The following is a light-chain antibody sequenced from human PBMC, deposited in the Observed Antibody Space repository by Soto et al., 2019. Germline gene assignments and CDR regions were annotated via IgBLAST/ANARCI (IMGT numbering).Light chain of an antibody. CDR1: QSLVYRDGNTY. Sequence: DVVMTQSPLSLPVTLGQPASISCRSSQSLVYRDGNTYLNWFQQRPGQSPRRLIYKVSNRDSGVPDRFSGSGSGTDFTLKISRVEAEDFGVYYCMQGSHWPWTFGQGTKVEIK. CDR2: KVS. V-gene: IGKV2-30*01. CDR3: MQGSHWPWT. J-gene: IGKJ1*01.